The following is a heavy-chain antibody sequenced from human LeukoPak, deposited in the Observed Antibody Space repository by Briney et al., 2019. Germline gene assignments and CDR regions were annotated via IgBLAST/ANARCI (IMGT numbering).Heavy chain of an antibody. D-gene: IGHD6-13*01. CDR1: GVSISSSNW. Sequence: PSGTLSLTCAVSGVSISSSNWWSWVRQPPGKGLEWIGEIYHSGSTNYNPSLKSRVTISVDKSKNQFSLKLSSVTAADTAVYYCAIQGGSSWYGAEYFQHWGQGTLVTVSS. CDR2: IYHSGST. J-gene: IGHJ1*01. CDR3: AIQGGSSWYGAEYFQH. V-gene: IGHV4-4*02.